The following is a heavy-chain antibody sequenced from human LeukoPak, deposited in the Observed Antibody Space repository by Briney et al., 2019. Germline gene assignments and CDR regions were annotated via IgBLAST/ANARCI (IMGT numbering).Heavy chain of an antibody. Sequence: GGSLRLAYAASSFTVDDYGMSWVRHDPGKGREWVSCINWNGGSTGYADSVKGRFTISRDNAKKSLYLQMNSVRDEDTALYYCARAGGIAVAGHFDYWGQGTLVTVSS. V-gene: IGHV3-20*03. D-gene: IGHD6-19*01. CDR1: SFTVDDYG. J-gene: IGHJ4*02. CDR2: INWNGGST. CDR3: ARAGGIAVAGHFDY.